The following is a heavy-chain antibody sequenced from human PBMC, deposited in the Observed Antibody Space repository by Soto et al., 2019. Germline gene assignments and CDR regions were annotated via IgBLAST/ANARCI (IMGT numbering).Heavy chain of an antibody. CDR1: GYTFTSYH. J-gene: IGHJ3*02. Sequence: QVQLVQSGAEVKKPGASVKVSCKASGYTFTSYHMHWVRQAPGQGLEWMGIINPSGGSTSYAQKFQGRVTMTRDTSTSTVYMELSSLRSEDTAVYYCAGAYGTLFYGSGRIGAFDIWGQGTMVTVSS. D-gene: IGHD3-10*01. CDR2: INPSGGST. CDR3: AGAYGTLFYGSGRIGAFDI. V-gene: IGHV1-46*01.